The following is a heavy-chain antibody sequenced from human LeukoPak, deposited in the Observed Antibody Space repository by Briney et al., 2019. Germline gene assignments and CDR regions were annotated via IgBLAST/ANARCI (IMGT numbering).Heavy chain of an antibody. CDR3: ARGRSYGAFDI. CDR2: IYHSGSA. D-gene: IGHD2-21*01. Sequence: SETLSLTCTVSGGSISSGGYSWSWIRQPPGKGLEWIGYIYHSGSAYYNPSLKSRVTISVDRSKNQFSLKLSSVTAADTAVYYCARGRSYGAFDIWGQGTMVTVSS. J-gene: IGHJ3*02. V-gene: IGHV4-30-2*01. CDR1: GGSISSGGYS.